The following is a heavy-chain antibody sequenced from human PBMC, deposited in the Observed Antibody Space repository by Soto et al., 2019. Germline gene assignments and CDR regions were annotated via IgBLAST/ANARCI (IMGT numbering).Heavy chain of an antibody. J-gene: IGHJ2*01. V-gene: IGHV3-23*01. CDR1: GVTFSKYA. CDR3: SKGDYGGNSPYWYFDL. CDR2: ITGSGGLT. Sequence: EVQFLESGGALVQPGGSLRLSCAVSGVTFSKYAMSWVRQPPGKGPEWVASITGSGGLTYYADSVKGRFTISRDNSKNILFLQMNRLSDEDTASYYCSKGDYGGNSPYWYFDLWGRGTLVIVSS. D-gene: IGHD4-17*01.